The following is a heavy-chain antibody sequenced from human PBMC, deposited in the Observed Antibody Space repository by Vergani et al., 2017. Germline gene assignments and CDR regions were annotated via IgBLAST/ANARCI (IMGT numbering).Heavy chain of an antibody. CDR2: IIPIFGTA. J-gene: IGHJ6*02. D-gene: IGHD3-10*01. CDR3: AKDGEDTRAFNYYYYFGMDV. V-gene: IGHV1-69*01. Sequence: QVQLVQSGAEVKKPGSSVKVSCKASGGTFSSYAISWVRQAPGQGLEWMGGIIPIFGTANYAQKFQGRVTITADESTSTAYMELSSLRAEDTAVYYCAKDGEDTRAFNYYYYFGMDVWGQGTTVTVSS. CDR1: GGTFSSYA.